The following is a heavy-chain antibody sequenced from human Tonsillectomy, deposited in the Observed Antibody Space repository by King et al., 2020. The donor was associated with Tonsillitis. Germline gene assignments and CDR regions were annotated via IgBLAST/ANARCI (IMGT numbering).Heavy chain of an antibody. D-gene: IGHD5-18*01. CDR2: IYFSGYT. V-gene: IGHV4-39*01. CDR3: ARAVGYGPLYYFDY. J-gene: IGHJ4*02. CDR1: GDSISSNSYY. Sequence: LQLQESGPGLVKPSETLSLTCTVSGDSISSNSYYWGWIRQPPGKGLEWIASIYFSGYTYYNPSLKSRVTISVDTSKSQFSLKLRSVTAADTAVYYCARAVGYGPLYYFDYWGQGALVTVSS.